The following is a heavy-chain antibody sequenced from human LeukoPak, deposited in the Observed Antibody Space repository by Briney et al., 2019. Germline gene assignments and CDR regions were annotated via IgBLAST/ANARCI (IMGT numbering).Heavy chain of an antibody. CDR1: GFTFSNAW. D-gene: IGHD2-21*01. Sequence: ESGGSLRLSCAASGFTFSNAWMSWVRQAPGKGLEWVGRIKSKTDGGTTDYAAPVKGRFTISRDDSKNTLYLQMNSLKTEDTAVYYCTTACGGDCYMGPTHFDYWGQGTLVTVSP. J-gene: IGHJ4*02. CDR3: TTACGGDCYMGPTHFDY. V-gene: IGHV3-15*01. CDR2: IKSKTDGGTT.